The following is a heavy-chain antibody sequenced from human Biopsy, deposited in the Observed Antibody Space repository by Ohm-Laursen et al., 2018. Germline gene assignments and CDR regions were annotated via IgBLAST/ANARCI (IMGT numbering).Heavy chain of an antibody. D-gene: IGHD1-14*01. CDR1: GFIFSDAW. Sequence: SLRLSCSAPGFIFSDAWMNWVRQAPGKGLEWVAHIDVSDYNTYYADSVRGRFTISRDNSKQMVHLEINSLTADDTAVYYCVKQWGGYNFDSWGQGTLVTVSS. CDR3: VKQWGGYNFDS. V-gene: IGHV3-23*01. CDR2: IDVSDYNT. J-gene: IGHJ5*01.